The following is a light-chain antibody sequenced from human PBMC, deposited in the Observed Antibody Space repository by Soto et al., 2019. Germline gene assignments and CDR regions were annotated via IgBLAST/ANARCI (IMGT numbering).Light chain of an antibody. CDR3: QHRSNRIT. CDR2: DAS. CDR1: QSVSSY. V-gene: IGKV3-11*01. J-gene: IGKJ5*01. Sequence: EIVFTQSPANLSLSPGERATISCRASQSVSSYLAWYQQKPGQAPRLLIYDASNRATGIPARFSGSGSGTDSTLTISSLQPEDFAVYYCQHRSNRITFGQGTRLEIK.